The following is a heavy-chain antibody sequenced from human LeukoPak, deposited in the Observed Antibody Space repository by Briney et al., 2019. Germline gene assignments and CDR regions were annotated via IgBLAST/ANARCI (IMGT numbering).Heavy chain of an antibody. CDR3: AKDGYVPRADSFDY. D-gene: IGHD5-12*01. J-gene: IGHJ4*02. Sequence: PGGSLRLSCAASGFTFTGYWLHWVRQPPGKGLVWVSHINTDGSSTTYADSVKGRFSISRDNAKSTLYLQMNSLRAEDTAVYYCAKDGYVPRADSFDYWGQGTLVTVSS. CDR2: INTDGSST. CDR1: GFTFTGYW. V-gene: IGHV3-74*01.